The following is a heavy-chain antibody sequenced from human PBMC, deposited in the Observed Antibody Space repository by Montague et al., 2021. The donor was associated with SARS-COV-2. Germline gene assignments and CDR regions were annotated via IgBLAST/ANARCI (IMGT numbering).Heavy chain of an antibody. CDR2: IYYSGST. CDR1: GGSISSSSYY. D-gene: IGHD2-15*01. J-gene: IGHJ5*02. Sequence: SETLSLTCTVSGGSISSSSYYWGWIRQPPGKGLEWIGSIYYSGSTYYNPSLKSRVTISVDTSKNQFSLKLSSVTAADTAVYYCARKDPVVVVVAAARGWFDPWGQGTLVTVSS. CDR3: ARKDPVVVVVAAARGWFDP. V-gene: IGHV4-39*01.